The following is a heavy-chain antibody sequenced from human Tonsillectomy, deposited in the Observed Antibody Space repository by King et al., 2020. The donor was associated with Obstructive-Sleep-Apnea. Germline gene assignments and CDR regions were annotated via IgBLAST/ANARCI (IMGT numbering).Heavy chain of an antibody. J-gene: IGHJ6*02. CDR3: TTRVMDV. CDR1: GFTFSNAW. V-gene: IGHV3-15*01. CDR2: TKSKTDGATT. Sequence: VQLVESGGGLVKPGGSLRLSCAASGFTFSNAWMNWVRQAPGKGLEWVGLTKSKTDGATTDYAAPVKGRFTISRDDSKNMLYLQMNSLKTEDTAVYYCTTRVMDVWGQGTTVTVSS.